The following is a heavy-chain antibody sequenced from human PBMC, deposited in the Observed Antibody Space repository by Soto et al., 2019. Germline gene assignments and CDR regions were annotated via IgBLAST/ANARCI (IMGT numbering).Heavy chain of an antibody. D-gene: IGHD3-22*01. CDR2: IWYDGSNK. CDR1: GFTFSSYG. CDR3: ARDLYLYDSSGSAFDY. V-gene: IGHV3-33*01. J-gene: IGHJ4*02. Sequence: GGSLRLSCAASGFTFSSYGMHWVRQAPGKGLEWVAVIWYDGSNKYYADSVKGRFTISRDNSKNTLYLQMNSLRAEDTAAYYCARDLYLYDSSGSAFDYWGQGSLVTVSS.